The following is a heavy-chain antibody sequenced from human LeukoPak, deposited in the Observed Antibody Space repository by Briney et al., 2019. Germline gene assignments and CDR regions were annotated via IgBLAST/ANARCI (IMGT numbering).Heavy chain of an antibody. D-gene: IGHD3-10*01. J-gene: IGHJ4*02. CDR2: IYYSGST. CDR3: ARQLYNVWFGELLPFDY. CDR1: GGSISSSSYY. Sequence: SETLSLTCTVSGGSISSSSYYWGWIRQPPGKGLEWIGSIYYSGSTYYSPSLKSRVTISVDTSKNQFSLKLSSVTAADTAVYYCARQLYNVWFGELLPFDYWGQGTLVTVSS. V-gene: IGHV4-39*01.